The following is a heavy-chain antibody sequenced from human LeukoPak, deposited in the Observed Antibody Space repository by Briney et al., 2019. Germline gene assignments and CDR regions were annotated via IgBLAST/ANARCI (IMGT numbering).Heavy chain of an antibody. CDR2: ISWNSGSI. D-gene: IGHD3-22*01. J-gene: IGHJ4*02. V-gene: IGHV3-9*01. Sequence: GRSLRLSCAASGFTFDDYAMHWVRQAPGKGLEWVSGISWNSGSIGYADSVKGRFTISRDNARNSLYLQINSLRAEDTALYYCAKDIVGYYDSSGYCDYWGQGTLVTVSS. CDR3: AKDIVGYYDSSGYCDY. CDR1: GFTFDDYA.